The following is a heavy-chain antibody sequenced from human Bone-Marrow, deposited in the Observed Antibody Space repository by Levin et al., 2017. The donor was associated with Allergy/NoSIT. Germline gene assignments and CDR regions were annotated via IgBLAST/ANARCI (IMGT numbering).Heavy chain of an antibody. Sequence: PVASVKVSCKASGVTFTSSAINWVRQAPGQGLEWVGGLIPIFGTANIAQKFRDRDTITADEATSTAYMELSSLRSDDTAVYFCAGGSGRTLGDYDGLEFGGQGTLVTVSS. D-gene: IGHD3-16*01. V-gene: IGHV1-69*13. CDR3: AGGSGRTLGDYDGLEF. CDR2: LIPIFGTA. J-gene: IGHJ4*02. CDR1: GVTFTSSA.